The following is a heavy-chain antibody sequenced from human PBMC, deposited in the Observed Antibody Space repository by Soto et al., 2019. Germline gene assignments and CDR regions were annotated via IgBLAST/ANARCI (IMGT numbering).Heavy chain of an antibody. V-gene: IGHV4-61*01. CDR2: IYYSGST. CDR1: GGSVSSGSYY. Sequence: SDTLSLTCRFSGGSVSSGSYYLSWLRPPPGKGTEWIGYIYYSGSTNYNPSLKSRVTISVDTSKNQFSLKLSSVTAADTAVYYCASAMPEYSSSSSGSFYYYGMDVRGKGNTVTVS. CDR3: ASAMPEYSSSSSGSFYYYGMDV. J-gene: IGHJ6*04. D-gene: IGHD6-6*01.